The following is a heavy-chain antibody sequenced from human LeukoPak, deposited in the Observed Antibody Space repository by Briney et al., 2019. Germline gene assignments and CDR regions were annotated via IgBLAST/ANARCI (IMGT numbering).Heavy chain of an antibody. Sequence: GGSLRLSCAASGFTVSSNYMSWVRQAPGKGLEWVSAISGSGDRTYYADSVKGRFTISRDNSKNTLYLQMNSLRAEDTAVYYCANLPTYYYGSGSYQGHDYWGQGTLVTVSS. V-gene: IGHV3-23*01. D-gene: IGHD3-10*01. J-gene: IGHJ4*02. CDR2: ISGSGDRT. CDR1: GFTVSSNY. CDR3: ANLPTYYYGSGSYQGHDY.